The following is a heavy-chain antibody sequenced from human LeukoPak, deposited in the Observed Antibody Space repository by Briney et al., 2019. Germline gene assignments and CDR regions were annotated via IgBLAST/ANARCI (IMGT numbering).Heavy chain of an antibody. CDR2: ISGSGGST. V-gene: IGHV3-23*01. J-gene: IGHJ4*02. CDR3: ARSGYCSGTSCTPLDY. D-gene: IGHD2-2*01. Sequence: GGSLRLSCAASGFTFSSYAMSWVRQAPGKGLEWVSAISGSGGSTYYADSVKGRFTISRDNSKNTLYLQMNSLRAEDTAVYYCARSGYCSGTSCTPLDYWGQGTLVTVSS. CDR1: GFTFSSYA.